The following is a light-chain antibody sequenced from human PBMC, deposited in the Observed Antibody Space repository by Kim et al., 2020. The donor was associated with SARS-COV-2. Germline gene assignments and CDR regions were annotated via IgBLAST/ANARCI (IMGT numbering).Light chain of an antibody. J-gene: IGKJ5*01. CDR1: QSVNNY. CDR3: QRSSWPIT. Sequence: SLSPKEIAPPSCRPRQSVNNYLAWYQQKPGQAPRLLIYDVSNRATGIPARFSGSGSGTDFTLTISSLEPEDFAVYYCQRSSWPITFGQGTRLEIK. V-gene: IGKV3-11*01. CDR2: DVS.